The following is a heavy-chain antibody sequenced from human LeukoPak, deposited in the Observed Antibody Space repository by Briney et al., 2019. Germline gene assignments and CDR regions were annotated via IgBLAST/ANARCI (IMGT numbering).Heavy chain of an antibody. CDR3: ARDGYCSSTSCPLPSLYGMDV. CDR1: GYTFTSYD. D-gene: IGHD2-2*01. Sequence: SVKVSCKASGYTFTSYDINWVRQAPGQGLEWMGGIIPIFGTANCAQKFQGRVTITADESTSTAYMELSSLRSEDTAVYYCARDGYCSSTSCPLPSLYGMDVWGQGTTVTVSS. J-gene: IGHJ6*02. V-gene: IGHV1-69*13. CDR2: IIPIFGTA.